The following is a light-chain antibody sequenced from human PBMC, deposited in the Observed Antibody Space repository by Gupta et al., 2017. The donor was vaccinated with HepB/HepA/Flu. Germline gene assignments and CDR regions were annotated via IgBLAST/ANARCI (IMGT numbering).Light chain of an antibody. V-gene: IGKV1-39*01. J-gene: IGKJ1*01. CDR2: AAS. Sequence: EIQMTQSPSSLSASVGDRVTITCRASQSISSYLNWYQQKPGQAPKLLIYAASRWKSGVPSRFSGSGYGTDFSLTISRRQPEDFANYYCQQMDSTPRTFGQGTKVEIK. CDR1: QSISSY. CDR3: QQMDSTPRT.